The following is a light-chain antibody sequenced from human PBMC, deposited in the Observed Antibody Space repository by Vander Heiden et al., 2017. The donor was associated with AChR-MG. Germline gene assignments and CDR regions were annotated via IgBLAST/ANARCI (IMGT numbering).Light chain of an antibody. CDR3: QQYNNWPLT. V-gene: IGKV3-15*01. CDR1: QSVSSN. J-gene: IGKJ4*01. CDR2: GAS. Sequence: EIVMTQSPATLSVSPGGRATLSCRASQSVSSNLARYQQKPGQAPRLLIYGASTRATGIPARFSGSGSGTEFTLTISSLQSEDFAVYYCQQYNNWPLTFGGGTKVEIK.